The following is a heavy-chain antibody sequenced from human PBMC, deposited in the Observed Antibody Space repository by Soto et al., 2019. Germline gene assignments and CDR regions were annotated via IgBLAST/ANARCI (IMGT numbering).Heavy chain of an antibody. J-gene: IGHJ4*02. CDR3: AKYSLGSMIVDPEGEYYFDY. CDR2: ISGSGGST. V-gene: IGHV3-23*01. Sequence: GGSLRLSCAASGFTFSSYAMSWVRQAPGKGLEWVSAISGSGGSTYYADSVKGRFTISRDNSKNTLYLQMNSLRAEDTAVYYCAKYSLGSMIVDPEGEYYFDYWGQGTLVTVSS. CDR1: GFTFSSYA. D-gene: IGHD3-22*01.